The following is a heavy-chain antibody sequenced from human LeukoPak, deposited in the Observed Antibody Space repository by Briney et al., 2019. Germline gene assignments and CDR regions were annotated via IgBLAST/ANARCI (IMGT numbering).Heavy chain of an antibody. CDR3: VRGALRDCSYTSCTRGNWFDP. V-gene: IGHV3-74*01. J-gene: IGHJ5*02. Sequence: GGSLRLSCATSGFTFTSHWMHWVRQAPEKGLVGVAHINADGSGTYYAASVKGRFTISRDNAKSTLYLQMHSPTAEDTAVYYCVRGALRDCSYTSCTRGNWFDPWGQGTLVTVSS. D-gene: IGHD2-2*01. CDR2: INADGSGT. CDR1: GFTFTSHW.